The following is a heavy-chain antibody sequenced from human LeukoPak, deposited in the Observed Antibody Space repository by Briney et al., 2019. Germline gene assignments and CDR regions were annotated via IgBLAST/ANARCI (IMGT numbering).Heavy chain of an antibody. CDR1: GYTFTGYY. CDR3: AAGAAADYFDY. Sequence: ASVKVSCKASGYTFTGYYMVWVRQAPGQGLEWMGWINPNSGVTNSTQKFQGRVTMTRDTSISTAYMELSGLRSDDTAVYYCAAGAAADYFDYWGQGTLVTVSS. CDR2: INPNSGVT. D-gene: IGHD6-13*01. V-gene: IGHV1-2*02. J-gene: IGHJ4*02.